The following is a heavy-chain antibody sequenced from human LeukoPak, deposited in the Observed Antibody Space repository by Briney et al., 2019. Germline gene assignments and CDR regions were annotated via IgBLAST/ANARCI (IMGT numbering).Heavy chain of an antibody. Sequence: ASVKVSCKASGYTFTSYYMHWVRQAPGQGLEWMGIINPSGGSTSYAQKFQGRVTMTRDTSTSTVYMELSSLRSEDTAVYYCARDGPRIAALGEDFDYWGQGTLVAVSS. D-gene: IGHD6-6*01. J-gene: IGHJ4*02. CDR1: GYTFTSYY. V-gene: IGHV1-46*01. CDR2: INPSGGST. CDR3: ARDGPRIAALGEDFDY.